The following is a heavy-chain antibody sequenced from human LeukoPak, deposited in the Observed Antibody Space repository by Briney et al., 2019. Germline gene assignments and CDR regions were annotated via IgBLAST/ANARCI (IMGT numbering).Heavy chain of an antibody. Sequence: ASVKVSCKASGYTFTSYDINWVRQAPGQGLEWMGWMNPNSGNTGYAQKFQGRVTMTRNTSISTAYMELSSLRSEDTAVYYCARGGERGYYYGKGFWFDPWGQGTLVTVSS. J-gene: IGHJ5*02. V-gene: IGHV1-8*01. CDR1: GYTFTSYD. D-gene: IGHD3-10*01. CDR3: ARGGERGYYYGKGFWFDP. CDR2: MNPNSGNT.